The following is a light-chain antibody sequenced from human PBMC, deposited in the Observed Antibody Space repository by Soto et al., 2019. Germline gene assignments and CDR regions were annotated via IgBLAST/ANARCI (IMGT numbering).Light chain of an antibody. J-gene: IGKJ5*01. Sequence: EIVLTQSPATLFLSPGERAPLSCRASQSVTSSYLAWYQQKPGQAPRLLIYGASSRATGIPDRFSGSGSGTDFTLTISRLEPEDFAVYYCQQYGSPPITFGQGTRLEIK. CDR2: GAS. CDR3: QQYGSPPIT. CDR1: QSVTSSY. V-gene: IGKV3-20*01.